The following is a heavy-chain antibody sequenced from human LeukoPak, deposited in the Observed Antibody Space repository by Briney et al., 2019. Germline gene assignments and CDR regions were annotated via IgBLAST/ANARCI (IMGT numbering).Heavy chain of an antibody. CDR3: ATVLGTKGSFDY. CDR2: FDPEDGET. D-gene: IGHD3-16*01. V-gene: IGHV1-24*01. J-gene: IGHJ4*02. CDR1: GYTLTELS. Sequence: ASVKVSCKVSGYTLTELSMHWVRQAPGKGLEWMGGFDPEDGETIYAQKFQGRVTMTGDTSTDTAYMGLSSLRSEDTAVYYCATVLGTKGSFDYWGQGTLVTVSS.